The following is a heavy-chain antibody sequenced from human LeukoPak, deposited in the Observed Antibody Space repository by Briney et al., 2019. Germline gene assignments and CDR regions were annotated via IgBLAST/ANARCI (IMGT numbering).Heavy chain of an antibody. CDR1: GFTFSSYE. CDR3: ARRKGGSSRHFDY. CDR2: ISGSGTNI. Sequence: GGSLRLSCAASGFTFSSYEMNWVRQAPGKGLEWVSYISGSGTNIYYPDSVKGRFTISRDNAKNSLYLQMNSLRAEDTAVYYCARRKGGSSRHFDYWGQGTLVTVSS. D-gene: IGHD1-26*01. V-gene: IGHV3-48*03. J-gene: IGHJ4*02.